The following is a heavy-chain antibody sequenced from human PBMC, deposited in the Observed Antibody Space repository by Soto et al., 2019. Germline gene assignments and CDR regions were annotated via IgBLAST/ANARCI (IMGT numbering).Heavy chain of an antibody. Sequence: GGSLRLSCAASGFTFSSYAMSWVRQAPGKGLEWVSAISGSGGSTYYADSVKGRFTISRANSKNTLYLQMNSLRAEDTAVYYCAKVLTVTTYSYYYYMDVWGKGTTVTVSS. CDR2: ISGSGGST. D-gene: IGHD4-17*01. CDR1: GFTFSSYA. V-gene: IGHV3-23*01. J-gene: IGHJ6*03. CDR3: AKVLTVTTYSYYYYMDV.